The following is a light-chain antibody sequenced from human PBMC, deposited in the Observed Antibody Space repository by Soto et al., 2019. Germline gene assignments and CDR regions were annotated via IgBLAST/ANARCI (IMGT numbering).Light chain of an antibody. CDR1: QSVSSN. CDR3: HQYNNWSWT. Sequence: EIVMTQSPATLSVSPGERATLSCRASQSVSSNLAWYQQKPGQAPRLLIYGASTRATGIPARFSGSGSGTEFTLTISGLQSEDLAVYYCHQYNNWSWTFDQGTQVEVK. V-gene: IGKV3-15*01. J-gene: IGKJ1*01. CDR2: GAS.